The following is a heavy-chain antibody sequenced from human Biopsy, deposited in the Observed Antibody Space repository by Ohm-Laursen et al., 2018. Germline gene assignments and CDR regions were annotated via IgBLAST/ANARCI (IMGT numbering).Heavy chain of an antibody. CDR3: ARDRGYYSDRTVPGYFDL. V-gene: IGHV4-59*01. J-gene: IGHJ2*01. CDR1: GDSISSYY. D-gene: IGHD3-22*01. CDR2: VYYTGST. Sequence: SETLSLTCTVSGDSISSYYWSWIRQPPGKGLERIGYVYYTGSTDYNPSLQSRVTISVDTSKNHFSLRLRSVTPADTAIYCARDRGYYSDRTVPGYFDLWGRGTLVTVSS.